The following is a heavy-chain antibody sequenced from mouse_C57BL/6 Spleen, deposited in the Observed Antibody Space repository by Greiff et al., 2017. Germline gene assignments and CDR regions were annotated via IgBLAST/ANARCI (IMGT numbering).Heavy chain of an antibody. Sequence: VQLQQSGPELVKPGASVKISCKASGYAFSSSWMNWVKQRPGKGLEWIGRIYPGGGDTNYNGKFKGKATLTADKSSSTAYMQLSSLTSEDSAVYFCAREGADDYDGGAWFAYWGQGTLVTVSA. V-gene: IGHV1-82*01. CDR2: IYPGGGDT. J-gene: IGHJ3*01. CDR3: AREGADDYDGGAWFAY. CDR1: GYAFSSSW. D-gene: IGHD2-4*01.